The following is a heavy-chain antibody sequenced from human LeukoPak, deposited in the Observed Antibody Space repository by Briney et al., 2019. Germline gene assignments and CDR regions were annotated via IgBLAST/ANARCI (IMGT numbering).Heavy chain of an antibody. CDR1: GGSISSSNW. CDR2: IYHSGST. D-gene: IGHD3-22*01. J-gene: IGHJ3*02. V-gene: IGHV4-4*02. CDR3: AREGYDLDAFDI. Sequence: SSETLSLTCAASGGSISSSNWWSWVSQPPGKRLEWIGEIYHSGSTNYNPSLKSRVTISVDKSKNQFSLKLSSVTAADTAVYYCAREGYDLDAFDIWGQGTMVTVSS.